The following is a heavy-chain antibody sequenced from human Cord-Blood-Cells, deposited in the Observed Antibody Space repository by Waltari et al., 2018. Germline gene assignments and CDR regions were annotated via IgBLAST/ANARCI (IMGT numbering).Heavy chain of an antibody. V-gene: IGHV3-33*01. CDR3: ARDLGGGWFDP. Sequence: QVQLVESGGGVVQPGRSLRLSCAASGFTFSSYGMHWVRQAPGKGLEWVAVRWYDGSKKYYGDSVKGRFTISRDNSKITLELQMNSLRAEDTAVYYCARDLGGGWFDPWGQGTLVTVSS. CDR2: RWYDGSKK. J-gene: IGHJ5*02. CDR1: GFTFSSYG. D-gene: IGHD3-16*01.